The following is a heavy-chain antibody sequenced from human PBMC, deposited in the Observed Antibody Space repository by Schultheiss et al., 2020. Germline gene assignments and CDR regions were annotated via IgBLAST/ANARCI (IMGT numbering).Heavy chain of an antibody. J-gene: IGHJ6*02. V-gene: IGHV3-33*01. Sequence: GGSLRLSCAASGFTFSSYGMHWVRQAPGKGLEWVAVIWYDGSNKYYADSVKGRFTISRDNSKNTLYLQMNSLRAEDTAVYYCARHLDLVAAPIYGMDVWGQGTTVTVSS. CDR3: ARHLDLVAAPIYGMDV. CDR2: IWYDGSNK. D-gene: IGHD6-6*01. CDR1: GFTFSSYG.